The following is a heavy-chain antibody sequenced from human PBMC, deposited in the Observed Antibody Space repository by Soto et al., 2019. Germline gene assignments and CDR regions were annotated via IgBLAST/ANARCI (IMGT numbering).Heavy chain of an antibody. CDR2: ISSNGGST. CDR1: GFTFSSYA. CDR3: AKALGELSPESYDY. Sequence: GGSLRVSCSASGFTFSSYAMHWVRQAPGKGLEYVSAISSNGGSTYYADSVKGRFTISRDNSKNTLYLQMSSLRAEDTAVYYCAKALGELSPESYDYWGQGTLVTVSS. V-gene: IGHV3-64D*06. D-gene: IGHD3-16*02. J-gene: IGHJ4*02.